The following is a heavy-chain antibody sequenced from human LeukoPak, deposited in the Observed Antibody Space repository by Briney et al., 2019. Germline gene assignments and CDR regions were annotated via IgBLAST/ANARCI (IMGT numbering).Heavy chain of an antibody. J-gene: IGHJ4*02. CDR1: GFTFSSYE. CDR2: ISSSGSII. Sequence: GGSLRLSCAASGFTFSSYEMNWVRKAPGKRLEWVSYISSSGSIIYYADSVKGRFSISRDNAKNSLYLQMNSLRAEDTAVYYCARGSPVAGNDYWGQGTLVTVSS. CDR3: ARGSPVAGNDY. V-gene: IGHV3-48*03. D-gene: IGHD6-19*01.